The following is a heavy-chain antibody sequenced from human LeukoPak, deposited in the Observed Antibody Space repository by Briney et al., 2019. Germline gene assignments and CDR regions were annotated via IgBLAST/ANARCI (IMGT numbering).Heavy chain of an antibody. D-gene: IGHD5-18*01. J-gene: IGHJ4*02. V-gene: IGHV3-23*01. CDR3: AKGSDYGYSYGYFDY. Sequence: GGTLRLSCAASGFTFSSYGMSWVRQAPGKGLEWVSAISGSGGSTYYADSVKGRFTISRDNSKNTLYLQMNSLRAEGTAVYYCAKGSDYGYSYGYFDYWGQGTLVTVSS. CDR1: GFTFSSYG. CDR2: ISGSGGST.